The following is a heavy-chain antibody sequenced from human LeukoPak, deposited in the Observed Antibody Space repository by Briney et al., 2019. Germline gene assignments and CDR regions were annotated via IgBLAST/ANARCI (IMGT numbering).Heavy chain of an antibody. Sequence: PGGSLRLSCAASGFTFSDYYMSWIRQAPGKGLEWVSYIDSSGSTIYYADSVKGRFTISRDNAKNSLYPQMNRLRAEDTAAYYCARGFSGSHSPHGDYWGQGTLVTVSS. V-gene: IGHV3-11*01. J-gene: IGHJ4*02. CDR2: IDSSGSTI. CDR3: ARGFSGSHSPHGDY. CDR1: GFTFSDYY. D-gene: IGHD3-10*01.